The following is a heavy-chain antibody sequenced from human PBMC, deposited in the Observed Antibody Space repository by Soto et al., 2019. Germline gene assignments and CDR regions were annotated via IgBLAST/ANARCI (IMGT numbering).Heavy chain of an antibody. CDR1: GFSISTYA. J-gene: IGHJ3*02. Sequence: QVQLVESGGGVVQPGRSLRLSCAASGFSISTYALHWVRQAPGKGPEWVAIISYNGNNKHYADSVKGRFTISRDNSKNTVDLQMNSLRVEDTAMYYCARRSFPYSGSPLEPWSDALDIWGQGTMFTVSS. V-gene: IGHV3-30*04. CDR2: ISYNGNNK. CDR3: ARRSFPYSGSPLEPWSDALDI. D-gene: IGHD1-26*01.